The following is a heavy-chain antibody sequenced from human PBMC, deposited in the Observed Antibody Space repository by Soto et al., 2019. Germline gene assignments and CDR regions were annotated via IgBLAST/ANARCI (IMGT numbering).Heavy chain of an antibody. D-gene: IGHD5-12*01. CDR2: IYYSGST. CDR1: GGSISSGGYY. CDR3: ASFRDGYTQGVYLDY. V-gene: IGHV4-39*01. Sequence: SETLSLTCTVSGGSISSGGYYWSWIRQHPGKGLEWIGSIYYSGSTYYNPSLKSRVTISVDTSKNQFSLKLSSVTAADTAVYYCASFRDGYTQGVYLDYWGQGTLVTVSS. J-gene: IGHJ4*02.